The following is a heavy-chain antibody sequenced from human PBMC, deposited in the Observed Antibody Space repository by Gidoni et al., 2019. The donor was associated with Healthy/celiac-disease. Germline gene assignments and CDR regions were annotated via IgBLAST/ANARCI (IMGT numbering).Heavy chain of an antibody. CDR1: GYTYTSYY. CDR2: INPSGGST. Sequence: QVQLVQSGAEVKKPGASVKVSCKASGYTYTSYYMHWVRQDPGQGLEWMGIINPSGGSTSYAQKVKGRVNMTRDKSTSTVYMELSSLRSEDTAVYYCARDTVGDYYYMDVWGKGTTVTVSS. CDR3: ARDTVGDYYYMDV. J-gene: IGHJ6*03. D-gene: IGHD3-10*01. V-gene: IGHV1-46*01.